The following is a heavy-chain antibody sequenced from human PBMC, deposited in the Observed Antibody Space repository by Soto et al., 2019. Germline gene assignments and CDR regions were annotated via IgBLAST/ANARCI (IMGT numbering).Heavy chain of an antibody. D-gene: IGHD6-19*01. Sequence: LRLSCAASGFTFSSYAMSWVRHAPGKGLEWVTGISGSGDSTYYADSVKGRFTISRDNSKNTLYLQMNSLRAEDTAVYYCAKGVPGIAVAGTGYFQHRGQGTLVTVSS. CDR1: GFTFSSYA. CDR3: AKGVPGIAVAGTGYFQH. CDR2: ISGSGDST. V-gene: IGHV3-23*01. J-gene: IGHJ1*01.